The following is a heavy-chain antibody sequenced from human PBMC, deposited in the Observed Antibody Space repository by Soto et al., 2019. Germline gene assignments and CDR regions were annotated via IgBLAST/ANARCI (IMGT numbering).Heavy chain of an antibody. CDR2: ISGSGASP. CDR3: AKARCSTTNCYVPDY. Sequence: PGGSLRLSCAASGFTFSTYTMSWVRRAPGKGLEWVSAISGSGASPSYADSVQGRFTISRDNPKRTLYLQMNNLRAEDTAVYYCAKARCSTTNCYVPDYWGQGTLVTVYS. D-gene: IGHD2-2*01. V-gene: IGHV3-23*01. CDR1: GFTFSTYT. J-gene: IGHJ4*02.